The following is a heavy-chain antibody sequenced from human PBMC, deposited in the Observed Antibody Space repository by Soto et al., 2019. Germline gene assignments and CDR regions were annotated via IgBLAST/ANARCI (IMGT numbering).Heavy chain of an antibody. Sequence: LRLSCAASGFTFISYSMNWVRQAPGKGLEWVSSISSSSSYIYYADSVKGRFTISRDNAKNSLYLQMNSLRAEDTAVYYCARDWGMTTVTHDAFDIWGQGTMVTVSS. J-gene: IGHJ3*02. CDR1: GFTFISYS. V-gene: IGHV3-21*01. D-gene: IGHD4-17*01. CDR2: ISSSSSYI. CDR3: ARDWGMTTVTHDAFDI.